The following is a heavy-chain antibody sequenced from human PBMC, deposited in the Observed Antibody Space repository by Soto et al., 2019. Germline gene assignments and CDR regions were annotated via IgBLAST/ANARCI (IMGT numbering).Heavy chain of an antibody. D-gene: IGHD3-9*01. CDR1: GFNLDDYY. Sequence: QEQLVESGGGLVEPGGSLRLSCAASGFNLDDYYMSWIRQAPGKGLEYIAYISSLNHYNNYADSVKGRFTISIDKAQNSLELHMSGLRSDDTALYYCTRLDSRRYFDFWGRGTLVTVSS. CDR2: ISSLNHYN. CDR3: TRLDSRRYFDF. J-gene: IGHJ4*02. V-gene: IGHV3-11*06.